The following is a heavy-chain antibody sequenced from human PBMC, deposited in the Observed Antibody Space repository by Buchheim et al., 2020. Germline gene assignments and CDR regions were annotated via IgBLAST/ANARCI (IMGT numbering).Heavy chain of an antibody. CDR3: ARGDFSSASCYLYFFDY. CDR1: GFTFSSNS. CDR2: ISSNSRTK. J-gene: IGHJ4*02. V-gene: IGHV3-48*01. Sequence: EVQLVESGGGLVQPGGSLRLSCAASGFTFSSNSMNWVRQAPGKGLEWVSYISSNSRTKYYVDSVRGRFTIYRDNARNSLYLQMNSLRAEDTAVYYCARGDFSSASCYLYFFDYWGQGTL. D-gene: IGHD2-2*01.